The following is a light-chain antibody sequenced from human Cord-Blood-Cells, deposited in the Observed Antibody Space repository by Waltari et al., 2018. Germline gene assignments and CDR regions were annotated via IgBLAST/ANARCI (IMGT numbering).Light chain of an antibody. Sequence: QSALTPPASVSGSPGQSITISCTGTSSDVGGYNYVSWYQKHPGKAHKPMIYDVSSRPSGVSNRFSGSKSVNTASLTISGLQAEDEADYYCSSYTSSSTLVFGGVTKLTVL. CDR2: DVS. CDR3: SSYTSSSTLV. CDR1: SSDVGGYNY. J-gene: IGLJ2*01. V-gene: IGLV2-14*01.